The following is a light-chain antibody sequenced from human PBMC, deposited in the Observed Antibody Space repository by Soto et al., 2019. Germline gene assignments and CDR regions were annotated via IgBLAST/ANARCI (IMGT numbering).Light chain of an antibody. CDR1: QSISYY. Sequence: DIQMTQSPSSLSASVGDRVTITFRASQSISYYLNWYQQKPGKAPELLIFTASSLQSGVPSRFSGSGSGTDFTLTISSLQPEDFAIYYCQQSYSIPLTFGGGTKVDIK. CDR3: QQSYSIPLT. V-gene: IGKV1-39*01. CDR2: TAS. J-gene: IGKJ4*01.